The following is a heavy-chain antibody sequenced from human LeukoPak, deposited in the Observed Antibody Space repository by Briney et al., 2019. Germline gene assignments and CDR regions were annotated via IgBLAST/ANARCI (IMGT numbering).Heavy chain of an antibody. CDR2: THYSGNT. V-gene: IGHV4-59*08. CDR1: GGSITTYY. D-gene: IGHD3-9*01. J-gene: IGHJ5*02. CDR3: ARHVDTNWFDP. Sequence: SETLSLTCTVSGGSITTYYWSWIRQPPGKGLEWIGYTHYSGNTNYNPSLKSRVTMSVDTSKNQFSLKLSPVTAADTAVYYCARHVDTNWFDPWGQGTLVTVSS.